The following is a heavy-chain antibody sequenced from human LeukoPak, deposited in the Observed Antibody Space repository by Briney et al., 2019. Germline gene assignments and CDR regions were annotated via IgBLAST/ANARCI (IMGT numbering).Heavy chain of an antibody. V-gene: IGHV1-18*01. CDR1: GYTFTSYG. CDR2: ISAYNGNT. CDR3: ASLTTMDTAMVIDYYYYYMDV. J-gene: IGHJ6*03. Sequence: GASVKVSCKASGYTFTSYGISWVRQAPGQGLEWMGWISAYNGNTNYAQKLQGRVTMTTDTSTSTAYMELRSLRSDDTAVYYCASLTTMDTAMVIDYYYYYMDVWGKGTTVTVSS. D-gene: IGHD5-18*01.